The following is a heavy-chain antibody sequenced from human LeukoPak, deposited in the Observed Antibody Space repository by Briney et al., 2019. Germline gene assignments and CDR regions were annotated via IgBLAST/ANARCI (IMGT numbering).Heavy chain of an antibody. Sequence: PGRSLRLSCAASGFTFYDYALHWVRQAPGKGLEWVSGITWNSAGIGYADSVKSRFTISRDNAKNSLYLQMNSLRPEDTAFYYCTKGAPYFDDWGQGTLVTVSS. V-gene: IGHV3-9*01. CDR3: TKGAPYFDD. CDR1: GFTFYDYA. J-gene: IGHJ4*02. CDR2: ITWNSAGI. D-gene: IGHD1-26*01.